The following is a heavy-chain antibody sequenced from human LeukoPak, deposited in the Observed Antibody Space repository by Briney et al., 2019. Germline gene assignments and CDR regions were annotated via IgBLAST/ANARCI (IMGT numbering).Heavy chain of an antibody. Sequence: AASVKVSCKASRYTFTSYGISWVRQAPGQGLEWMGWISAYNGNTNYAQKLQGRVTMTTDTSTSTAYMELRSLRSDDTAVYYCARGEDIVATHHGLLAPAETQDDINNFDYWGQGILVTVSS. CDR2: ISAYNGNT. V-gene: IGHV1-18*01. J-gene: IGHJ4*02. D-gene: IGHD5-12*01. CDR3: ARGEDIVATHHGLLAPAETQDDINNFDY. CDR1: RYTFTSYG.